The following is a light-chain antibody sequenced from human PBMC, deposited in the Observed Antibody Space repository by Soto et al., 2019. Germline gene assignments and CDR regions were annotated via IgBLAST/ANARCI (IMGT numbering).Light chain of an antibody. J-gene: IGKJ1*01. CDR1: QRITTW. CDR2: DAS. V-gene: IGKV1-5*01. CDR3: QQYNSYSPT. Sequence: GDRVTITCRASQRITTWLAWYQQKPGEAPKLLIYDASSLESGVPSRFSGSGSETEFTLTISGLQPGDSATYYCQQYNSYSPTFGQGTKV.